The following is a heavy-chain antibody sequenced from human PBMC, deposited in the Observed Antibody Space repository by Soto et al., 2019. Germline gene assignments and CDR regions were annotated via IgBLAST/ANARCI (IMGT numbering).Heavy chain of an antibody. J-gene: IGHJ6*02. CDR1: GGTFSSYA. CDR3: ARGGDGSGSYYYYYGMDV. Sequence: SVKVSCKASGGTFSSYAISWVRQAPGQGLEWMGGIIPIFGTANYAQKFQGRVTITADESTSTAYMELSSLRSEDTAVYYCARGGDGSGSYYYYYGMDVWGQGTTVTVSS. D-gene: IGHD3-10*01. CDR2: IIPIFGTA. V-gene: IGHV1-69*13.